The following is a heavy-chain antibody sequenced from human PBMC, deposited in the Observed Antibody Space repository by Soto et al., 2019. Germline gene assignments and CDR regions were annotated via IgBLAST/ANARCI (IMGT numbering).Heavy chain of an antibody. Sequence: EVQLLESGGGLVQPGGSLRLSCAASGFTFSSYAVNWVRQAPGKGLEWVSGISGSGGSTYYADSVNGRFTISRDNSKNTLFLQMNSLRAEDTAIYYCAKARVGEPTPAAMDVWGQGTTVTVSS. CDR3: AKARVGEPTPAAMDV. V-gene: IGHV3-23*01. CDR1: GFTFSSYA. J-gene: IGHJ6*02. D-gene: IGHD1-26*01. CDR2: ISGSGGST.